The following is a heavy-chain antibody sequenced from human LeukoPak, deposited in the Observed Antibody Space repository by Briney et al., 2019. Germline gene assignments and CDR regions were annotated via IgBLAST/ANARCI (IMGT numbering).Heavy chain of an antibody. CDR1: GGSMSSYY. CDR2: IYYSGST. J-gene: IGHJ4*02. V-gene: IGHV4-59*08. D-gene: IGHD6-19*01. CDR3: ARLYGSGWFDGDF. Sequence: ASETLSLTCTVSGGSMSSYYWSWIRQPPGKGLEWIGYIYYSGSTNYNPSLKSRVTISVDTSKNQFSLKLSSVTAADTAVYYCARLYGSGWFDGDFWGRGTLVTVSS.